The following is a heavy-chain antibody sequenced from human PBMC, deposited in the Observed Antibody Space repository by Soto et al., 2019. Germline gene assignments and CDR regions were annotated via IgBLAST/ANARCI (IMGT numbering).Heavy chain of an antibody. J-gene: IGHJ4*02. V-gene: IGHV4-39*07. CDR3: ARVKYYYGSGSYGFDY. Sequence: SETLSLTYTVSGGSISSSSYYWGWIRQPPGKGLEWIGGIYYSGSTNYNPSLKSRVTVSVDTSKNQFSLKLSSVTAADTAVYYCARVKYYYGSGSYGFDYWGQGTLVTVSS. CDR2: IYYSGST. D-gene: IGHD3-10*01. CDR1: GGSISSSSYY.